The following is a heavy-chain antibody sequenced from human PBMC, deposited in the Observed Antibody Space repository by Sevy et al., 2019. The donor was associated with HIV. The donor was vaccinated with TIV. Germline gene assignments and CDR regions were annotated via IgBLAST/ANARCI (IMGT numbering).Heavy chain of an antibody. D-gene: IGHD6-19*01. CDR1: GFSFSTYG. CDR3: AREGDENSSGWSVPFDK. CDR2: ICYDGSKK. V-gene: IGHV3-33*01. J-gene: IGHJ4*02. Sequence: GGSLRLSCTTSGFSFSTYGMHWVRQAPGKGLEWVAGICYDGSKKQYADSVKGRFTISRDNSKNTMYLQMNSLRVEDTALFYCAREGDENSSGWSVPFDKWGQGTLVTVSS.